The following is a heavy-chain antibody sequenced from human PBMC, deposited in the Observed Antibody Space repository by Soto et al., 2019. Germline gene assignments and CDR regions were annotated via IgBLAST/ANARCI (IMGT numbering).Heavy chain of an antibody. D-gene: IGHD3-10*01. J-gene: IGHJ4*02. CDR1: GGTFSSYA. CDR2: IITIFGTA. V-gene: IGHV1-69*13. CDR3: AREGYYYGSGSYYREGCYFDY. Sequence: SVKVSCKASGGTFSSYAISWVRQAPGQGLEWMGGIITIFGTANYAQKFQGRVTITADESTSTAYMELSSLRSEYTAVYYCAREGYYYGSGSYYREGCYFDYWGQVTLVTVSS.